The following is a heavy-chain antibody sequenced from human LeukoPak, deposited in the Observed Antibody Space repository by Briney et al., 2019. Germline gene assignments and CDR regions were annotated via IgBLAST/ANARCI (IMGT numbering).Heavy chain of an antibody. CDR2: INPNSGGT. J-gene: IGHJ4*02. CDR1: GYTFTGYY. D-gene: IGHD2-2*01. CDR3: ARGYCSITSCYFAPKSFDY. Sequence: ASVKVSCKASGYTFTGYYMHWVRQAPGQGLEWMGWINPNSGGTNYAQKFQGRVTMTRDTSISTAYMELSRLRSDDTAVYFCARGYCSITSCYFAPKSFDYWGQGTLVTVSS. V-gene: IGHV1-2*02.